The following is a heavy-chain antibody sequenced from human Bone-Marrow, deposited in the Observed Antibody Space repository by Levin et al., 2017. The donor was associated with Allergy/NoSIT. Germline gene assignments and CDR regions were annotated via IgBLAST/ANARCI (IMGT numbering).Heavy chain of an antibody. CDR1: GFTFSRFW. Sequence: GGSLRLSCAASGFTFSRFWMSWVRQAPGKGLECLANIKHDGSEENYVDSVKGRFRISRDNAKNSVFLEMNSLRVEDTAVYYCARNSGSCNSCGYWGQGTLVTVSS. D-gene: IGHD2-21*01. CDR3: ARNSGSCNSCGY. CDR2: IKHDGSEE. V-gene: IGHV3-7*01. J-gene: IGHJ4*02.